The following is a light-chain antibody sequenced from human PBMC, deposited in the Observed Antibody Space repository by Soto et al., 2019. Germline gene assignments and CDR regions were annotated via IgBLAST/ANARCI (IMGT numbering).Light chain of an antibody. CDR2: AAS. J-gene: IGKJ1*01. V-gene: IGKV3-20*01. CDR1: QSVTSNY. CDR3: QQYAYSPPT. Sequence: EIVLTQSPGTLSLSPGERATLSCRASQSVTSNYLAWYQQEPGQAPRLLIYAASSRATGIPDRFSGSGSGTDCTLTISRLEPEDFAVYFCQQYAYSPPTFGLGTKLDIK.